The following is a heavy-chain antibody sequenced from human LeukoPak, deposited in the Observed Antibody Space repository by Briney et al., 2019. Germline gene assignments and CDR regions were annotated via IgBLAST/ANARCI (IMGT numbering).Heavy chain of an antibody. CDR1: GFTFSSYG. D-gene: IGHD1-26*01. CDR3: AKKGATTGDFDY. CDR2: ISYDGSNK. J-gene: IGHJ4*02. V-gene: IGHV3-30*18. Sequence: GGSLRLSCAASGFTFSSYGMHWVRQAPGKGLEWVAVISYDGSNKYYADSVKGRFTISRDNSKNTLYLQMNSLRAEDTAVYYCAKKGATTGDFDYWGQGTLVTVSS.